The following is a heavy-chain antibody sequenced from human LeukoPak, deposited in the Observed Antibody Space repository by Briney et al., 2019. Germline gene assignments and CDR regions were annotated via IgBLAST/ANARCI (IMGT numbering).Heavy chain of an antibody. CDR2: IHFSGST. J-gene: IGHJ4*02. V-gene: IGHV4-4*07. CDR1: GGSINSYY. D-gene: IGHD3-22*01. CDR3: ARDDSSRDDSSGYHV. Sequence: SETLSLTCTVSGGSINSYYWTWIRQSAEKGLEWIGRIHFSGSTNYNPALKSRVAMSLDDSKNQFSLKLRSVTAADTAVYFCARDDSSRDDSSGYHVWGRGTLVTVSS.